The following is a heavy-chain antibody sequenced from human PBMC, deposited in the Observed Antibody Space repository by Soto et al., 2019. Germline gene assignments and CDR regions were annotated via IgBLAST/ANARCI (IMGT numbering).Heavy chain of an antibody. Sequence: QVLLQESGPGLVKPSGTLSLTCAVSGGSISSNNWWSWVRQPPGKGLEWIGEIYHSGSTNYNPSLKSRVTISVDKSKNQFSLKLSSLTAADTAVYYCASRLRIAEAGNFDYWGQGTLVTVSS. CDR2: IYHSGST. CDR1: GGSISSNNW. J-gene: IGHJ4*02. D-gene: IGHD6-13*01. CDR3: ASRLRIAEAGNFDY. V-gene: IGHV4-4*02.